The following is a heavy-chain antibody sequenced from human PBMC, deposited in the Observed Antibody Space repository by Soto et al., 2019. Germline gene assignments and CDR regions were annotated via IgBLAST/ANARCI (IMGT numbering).Heavy chain of an antibody. CDR2: IYYSGST. CDR1: GGSISSSSYY. Sequence: SETLSLTCTVSGGSISSSSYYWGWIRQPPGKGLEWIGSIYYSGSTNYNPSLKSRVTISVDTSKNQFSLKLSSVTAADTAVYYCARSTGDRTCFDYWGQGTLVTVSS. J-gene: IGHJ4*02. V-gene: IGHV4-39*01. D-gene: IGHD7-27*01. CDR3: ARSTGDRTCFDY.